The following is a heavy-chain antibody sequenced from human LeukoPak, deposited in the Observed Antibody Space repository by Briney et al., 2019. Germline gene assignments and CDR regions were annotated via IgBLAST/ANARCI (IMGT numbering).Heavy chain of an antibody. CDR2: IRLSDGYT. Sequence: GRSLRLSCAASGFTFDNYAMTWVRQAPGKGLEWVSAIRLSDGYTYYADSVQGRFIISRDTSKNTVSLQMNSLTGDDTALYYCARVAGSYSIRAFDFWGQGTVVIVSS. J-gene: IGHJ4*02. V-gene: IGHV3-23*01. CDR1: GFTFDNYA. CDR3: ARVAGSYSIRAFDF. D-gene: IGHD1-26*01.